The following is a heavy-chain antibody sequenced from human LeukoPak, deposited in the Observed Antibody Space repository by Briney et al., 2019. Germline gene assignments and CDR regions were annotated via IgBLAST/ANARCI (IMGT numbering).Heavy chain of an antibody. D-gene: IGHD5-18*01. CDR1: GGSISSSPYY. CDR2: IYYSGTT. V-gene: IGHV4-39*07. Sequence: ETLSLTCTVSGGSISSSPYYWGWIRQPPGKGLEWIGSIYYSGTTHYNPSLESRVTISVDTSKNQFSLKLASVTAADTAIYYCAKGAGGFSYYNWFDPWGQGTLVTVPS. CDR3: AKGAGGFSYYNWFDP. J-gene: IGHJ5*02.